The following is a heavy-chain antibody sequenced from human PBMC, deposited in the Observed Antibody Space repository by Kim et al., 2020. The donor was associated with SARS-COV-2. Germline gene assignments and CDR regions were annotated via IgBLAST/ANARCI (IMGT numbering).Heavy chain of an antibody. D-gene: IGHD1-7*01. J-gene: IGHJ4*02. Sequence: YGASVKGRFTLSEKYSKNTAYLQVNSLVTEDTAVYYCTRLNLEIPMVFYYWGQGTLVTVSS. V-gene: IGHV3-73*01. CDR3: TRLNLEIPMVFYY.